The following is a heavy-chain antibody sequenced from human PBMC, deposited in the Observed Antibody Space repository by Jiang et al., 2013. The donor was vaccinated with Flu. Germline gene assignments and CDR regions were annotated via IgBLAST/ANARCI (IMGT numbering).Heavy chain of an antibody. CDR3: ARGLGGYEIFDF. J-gene: IGHJ4*02. V-gene: IGHV3-74*03. Sequence: GRGLVWVSQINTDGTTTAYADSVKGRFTISRDNAKNTLYLQMNSLRAEDTAVYYCARGLGGYEIFDFWGQGTLVTVSS. D-gene: IGHD5-12*01. CDR2: INTDGTTT.